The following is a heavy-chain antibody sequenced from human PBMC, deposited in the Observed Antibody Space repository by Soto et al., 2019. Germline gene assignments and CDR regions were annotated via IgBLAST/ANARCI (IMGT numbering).Heavy chain of an antibody. Sequence: GGSLRLSCAASGFTFSDYAMSWVRQAPGKGLEWVSAISGSGGTTYYADSVKGRFTISRDISKNTLYLQMNSLRAEDTALYYCATVTTTSCYGALDYWGQGTLVTVSS. J-gene: IGHJ4*02. CDR1: GFTFSDYA. CDR2: ISGSGGTT. V-gene: IGHV3-23*01. D-gene: IGHD2-2*01. CDR3: ATVTTTSCYGALDY.